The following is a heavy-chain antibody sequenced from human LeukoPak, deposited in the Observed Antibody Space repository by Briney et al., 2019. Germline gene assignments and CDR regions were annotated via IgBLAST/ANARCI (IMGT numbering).Heavy chain of an antibody. V-gene: IGHV4-4*07. CDR1: GGSISSYY. CDR2: ISTSGST. CDR3: ARVRYSDSSVLTRKRSYYFDY. Sequence: SETLSLTCTVSGGSISSYYWSWIGQPAGKGRASIGHISTSGSTNYNPSLKSRVTMSVDTSKNQFSLKLSSVTAADTAVYYCARVRYSDSSVLTRKRSYYFDYWGQGTLVTVSS. J-gene: IGHJ4*02. D-gene: IGHD3-22*01.